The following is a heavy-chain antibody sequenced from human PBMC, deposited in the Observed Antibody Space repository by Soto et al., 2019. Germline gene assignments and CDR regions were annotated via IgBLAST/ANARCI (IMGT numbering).Heavy chain of an antibody. V-gene: IGHV3-23*01. Sequence: GGFLRLSCAASEFTFSNYAMSWVRQAPGKGLEWVSATSGSGGSTYYADSVKGRFTISRDNSKNTLYLQMNSLRAEDTAVYYCAKDSLQYYYYGMDVWGQGTTVTVSS. CDR3: AKDSLQYYYYGMDV. J-gene: IGHJ6*02. CDR2: TSGSGGST. CDR1: EFTFSNYA. D-gene: IGHD4-4*01.